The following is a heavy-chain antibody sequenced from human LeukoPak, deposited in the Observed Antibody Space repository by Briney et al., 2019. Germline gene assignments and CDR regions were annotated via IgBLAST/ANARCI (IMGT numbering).Heavy chain of an antibody. J-gene: IGHJ3*02. CDR1: GFSLSDYY. D-gene: IGHD3-3*01. CDR3: ARDRYYDFWSGQGPFDI. CDR2: ITGSGSGTII. Sequence: GGSLRLSCAASGFSLSDYYMSWIRQAPGKGLEWISHITGSGSGTIIKYADSAKGRFTISRDDAKNSLFLQMNSLRADDTAIYYCARDRYYDFWSGQGPFDIWGQGTMVTVSS. V-gene: IGHV3-11*01.